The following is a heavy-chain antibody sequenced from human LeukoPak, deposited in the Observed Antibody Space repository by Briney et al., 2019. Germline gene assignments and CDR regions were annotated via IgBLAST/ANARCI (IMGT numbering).Heavy chain of an antibody. CDR2: INPTSGST. V-gene: IGHV1-46*01. CDR3: ARAVGPRGGNWFDP. J-gene: IGHJ5*02. Sequence: ASVKVSCKASGYTFTSYFMHWVRQAPGQGLEWMGVINPTSGSTTYSPKFQGRVMMTRDTSTSTVYMDLSSVRSENTGMYYCARAVGPRGGNWFDPWGQGTLVIVSS. CDR1: GYTFTSYF. D-gene: IGHD3-16*01.